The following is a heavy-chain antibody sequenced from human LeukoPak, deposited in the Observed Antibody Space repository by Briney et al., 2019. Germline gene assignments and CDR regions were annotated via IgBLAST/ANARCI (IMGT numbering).Heavy chain of an antibody. V-gene: IGHV3-23*01. CDR3: AKDHSSGWSFDY. CDR1: GFTFSSYA. D-gene: IGHD6-19*01. J-gene: IGHJ4*02. CDR2: MSGSGGST. Sequence: QPGGSLRLSCAASGFTFSSYAMSWVRQAPGKRLEWVSAMSGSGGSTYYADSVKGRFTISRDNSKNTLYLQMNSLRAEDTAVYYCAKDHSSGWSFDYWGQGTLVTVSS.